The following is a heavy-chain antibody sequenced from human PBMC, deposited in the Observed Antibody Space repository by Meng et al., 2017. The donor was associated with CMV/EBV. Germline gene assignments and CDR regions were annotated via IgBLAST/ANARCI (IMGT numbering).Heavy chain of an antibody. V-gene: IGHV3-30*04. CDR2: ISYDGSNK. J-gene: IGHJ4*02. Sequence: GESLKISCAASGFTFSSYAMHWVRQAPGKGLEWVAVISYDGSNKYHADSVKGRFTISRDNSKNTLYLQMNSLRAEDTAVYYCARGLRLGKYQLLRGASGDYWGQGTLVTVSS. D-gene: IGHD2-2*01. CDR1: GFTFSSYA. CDR3: ARGLRLGKYQLLRGASGDY.